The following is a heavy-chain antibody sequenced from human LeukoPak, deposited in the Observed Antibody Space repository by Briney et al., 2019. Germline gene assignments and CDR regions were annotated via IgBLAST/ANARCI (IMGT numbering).Heavy chain of an antibody. CDR3: ARAVRSTVHEDY. V-gene: IGHV1-18*01. J-gene: IGHJ4*02. Sequence: ASVKVSCKASGYIFTSYGISWVRQAPGQGLEWMGWISAYNGNTNYAQKLQGRVTMTTDTSTSTAYMELRSLRSDDTAVYYCARAVRSTVHEDYWGQGTLVTVSS. CDR1: GYIFTSYG. CDR2: ISAYNGNT. D-gene: IGHD4-17*01.